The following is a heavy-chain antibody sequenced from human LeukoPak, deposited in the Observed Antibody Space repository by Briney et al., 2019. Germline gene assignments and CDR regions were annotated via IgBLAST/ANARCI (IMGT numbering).Heavy chain of an antibody. CDR1: GGTFSSYA. CDR2: IIPIFGTA. Sequence: SVKVSCKASGGTFSSYAISWVRQAPGQGLVWMGRIIPIFGTANYAQKFQGRVTITTDESTSTAYMELSSLRSEDTAVYYCAGENCTNGVCRFDYWGQGTLVTVSS. V-gene: IGHV1-69*05. CDR3: AGENCTNGVCRFDY. J-gene: IGHJ4*02. D-gene: IGHD2-8*01.